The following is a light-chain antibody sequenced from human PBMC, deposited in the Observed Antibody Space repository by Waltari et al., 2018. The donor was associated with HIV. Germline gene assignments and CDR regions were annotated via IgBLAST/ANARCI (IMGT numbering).Light chain of an antibody. CDR1: KLGDKF. Sequence: SYELAQPPSVSVSPGQTARIACSGDKLGDKFVCWYQKKPGQSPVVVIYQDRQRPSGIPDRFSGSKSGTSASLAISGLRSEDEADYYCAAWGDSLTSFVFGTGTKVTVL. CDR2: QDR. V-gene: IGLV3-1*01. CDR3: AAWGDSLTSFV. J-gene: IGLJ1*01.